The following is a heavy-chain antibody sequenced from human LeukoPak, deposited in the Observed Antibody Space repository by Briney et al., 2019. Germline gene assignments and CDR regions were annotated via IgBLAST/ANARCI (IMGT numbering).Heavy chain of an antibody. CDR3: RSPGGIAATVSDF. D-gene: IGHD6-25*01. CDR2: IRGKPYGGTA. CDR1: GFTFSSYE. V-gene: IGHV3-49*04. Sequence: GGSLRLSCAASGFTFSSYEMSWVRQAPGKGLEWVGFIRGKPYGGTADYAASVRGRFTISIDDSKSIAYLQMNSLKTEDTAVYYCRSPGGIAATVSDFWGQGTLVTVSS. J-gene: IGHJ4*02.